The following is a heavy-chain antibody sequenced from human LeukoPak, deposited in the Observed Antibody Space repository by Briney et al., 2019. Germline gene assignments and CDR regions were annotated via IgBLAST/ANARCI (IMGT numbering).Heavy chain of an antibody. Sequence: PGGSLRLSCAASGFTFSSYAMSWVRQAPGKGLGWVSAISGSGGSTYYADSVKGRFTISRDNSKNTLYLQMNSLRAEDTAVYYCARLRYDFWSGYYPAEYFQHWGQGTLVTVSS. V-gene: IGHV3-23*01. CDR2: ISGSGGST. CDR1: GFTFSSYA. CDR3: ARLRYDFWSGYYPAEYFQH. D-gene: IGHD3-3*01. J-gene: IGHJ1*01.